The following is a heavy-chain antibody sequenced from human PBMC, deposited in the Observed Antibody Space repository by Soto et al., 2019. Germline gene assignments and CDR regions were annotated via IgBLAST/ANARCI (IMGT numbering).Heavy chain of an antibody. D-gene: IGHD6-19*01. CDR1: GYTFTSYG. V-gene: IGHV1-18*01. J-gene: IGHJ4*02. Sequence: WASVKVSCKASGYTFTSYGISWVRQAPGQGLEWMGWISAYNGNTNYAQKLQGRVTMTTDTSTSTAYMELRSLRSDDTAVYYCARDSSRGHSSGRGFDYWGQGTLVTVSS. CDR2: ISAYNGNT. CDR3: ARDSSRGHSSGRGFDY.